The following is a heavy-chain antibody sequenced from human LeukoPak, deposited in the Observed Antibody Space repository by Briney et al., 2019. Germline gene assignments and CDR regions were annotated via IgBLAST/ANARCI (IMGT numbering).Heavy chain of an antibody. D-gene: IGHD2-15*01. V-gene: IGHV4-31*03. J-gene: IGHJ5*02. CDR3: ARYCSGGSCYPGTNWFDP. Sequence: ASETLSLTCTVSGGSISSGGYYWSWIRQFPGKGLEWIGYIYYSGYTHYNPSLKSRVSLSVDTSKNHFSLKLSSVTAAGTAVYYCARYCSGGSCYPGTNWFDPWGQGTLVTVSS. CDR2: IYYSGYT. CDR1: GGSISSGGYY.